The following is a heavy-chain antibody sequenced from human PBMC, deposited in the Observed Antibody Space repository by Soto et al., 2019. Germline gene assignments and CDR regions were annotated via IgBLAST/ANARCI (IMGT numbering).Heavy chain of an antibody. V-gene: IGHV1-18*01. CDR1: GDTVTKYG. D-gene: IGHD6-19*01. Sequence: QVQLVQSGGEVKKPGASVKVSCKASGDTVTKYGISWVRQAPGQGLEWLGWISFYNGHTNYALKFQDRITFTTDTSTSTASMELRSLTSDDTAVYYCAGATSLAVAGKETWGQGTLVTVSS. J-gene: IGHJ4*02. CDR3: AGATSLAVAGKET. CDR2: ISFYNGHT.